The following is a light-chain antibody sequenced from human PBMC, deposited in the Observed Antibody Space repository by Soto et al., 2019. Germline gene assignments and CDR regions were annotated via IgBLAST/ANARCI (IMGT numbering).Light chain of an antibody. Sequence: QSALTQPPSASGTPGQRVTISCSGSSSNIGSNYVYWYQQLPGTAPKLLIYRNNQRPSRVPDRFSGSKSGTSASLGISGLWSEDEADYYCAAWDDSLSGWVFGGGTKLTVL. CDR1: SSNIGSNY. CDR3: AAWDDSLSGWV. J-gene: IGLJ3*02. CDR2: RNN. V-gene: IGLV1-47*03.